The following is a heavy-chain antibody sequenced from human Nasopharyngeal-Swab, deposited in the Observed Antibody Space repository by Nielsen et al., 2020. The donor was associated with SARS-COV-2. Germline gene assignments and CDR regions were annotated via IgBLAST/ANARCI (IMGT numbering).Heavy chain of an antibody. J-gene: IGHJ3*02. V-gene: IGHV3-11*05. Sequence: GESLKISCAASGFTFSDYYMSWIRQAPGKGLEWVSYISSSSSYTNYADSMKGRFTISRDNAKNSLYLQMNSLRAEDTAVYYCAREIDSRGGDAFDIWGQGTMVTVSS. CDR3: AREIDSRGGDAFDI. CDR2: ISSSSSYT. D-gene: IGHD3-22*01. CDR1: GFTFSDYY.